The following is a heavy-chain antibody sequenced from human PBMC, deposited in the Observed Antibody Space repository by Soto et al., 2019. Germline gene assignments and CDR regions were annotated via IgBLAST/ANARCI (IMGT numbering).Heavy chain of an antibody. V-gene: IGHV1-69*01. CDR2: IIPIFGTA. Sequence: QVQLVQSGAEVKKPGSSVKVSCKASGGTFSSYAIRWVRQAPGQGLEWMGGIIPIFGTANYAQKFQGRVTSTADESTSTAYMELSSLRSEDTAVYYCASEGLSYYYYYGMDVWGQGTTVTVSS. CDR3: ASEGLSYYYYYGMDV. CDR1: GGTFSSYA. J-gene: IGHJ6*02.